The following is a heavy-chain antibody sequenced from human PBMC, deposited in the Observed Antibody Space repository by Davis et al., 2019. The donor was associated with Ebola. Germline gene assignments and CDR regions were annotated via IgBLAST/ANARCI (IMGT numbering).Heavy chain of an antibody. V-gene: IGHV4-59*05. CDR1: GGSMSSYY. CDR2: IYYSGST. D-gene: IGHD3-3*01. J-gene: IGHJ5*02. CDR3: ASYTIFGVVDLPYNWFDP. Sequence: SETLSLTCTVSGGSMSSYYWSWIRQPPGKGLEWIGSIYYSGSTYYNPSLKSRVTISVDTSKNQFSLKLSSVTAADTAVYYCASYTIFGVVDLPYNWFDPWGQGTLVTVSS.